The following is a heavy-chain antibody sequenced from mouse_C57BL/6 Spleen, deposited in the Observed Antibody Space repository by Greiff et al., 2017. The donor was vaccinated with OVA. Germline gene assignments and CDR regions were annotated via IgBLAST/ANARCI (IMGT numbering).Heavy chain of an antibody. CDR1: GYTFTDYN. D-gene: IGHD1-1*01. CDR2: INPNNGGT. CDR3: ARLDGSSPYYYAMDY. J-gene: IGHJ4*01. V-gene: IGHV1-18*01. Sequence: EVQLQQSGPELVKPGASVKIPCKASGYTFTDYNMDWVKQSHGKSLEWLGDINPNNGGTIYNQKFKGKATLTVDKSSSTAYMELRSLTSEDTAVYYCARLDGSSPYYYAMDYWGQGTSVTVSS.